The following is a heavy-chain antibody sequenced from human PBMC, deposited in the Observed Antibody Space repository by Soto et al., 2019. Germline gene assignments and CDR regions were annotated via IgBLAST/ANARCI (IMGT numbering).Heavy chain of an antibody. CDR3: AREFRAFYYGSGIIAFDI. J-gene: IGHJ3*02. V-gene: IGHV4-59*01. Sequence: SETLSLTCTVSGGSISSYYWSWIRQPPGKGLEWIGYIYYSGSTNYNPSLKSRVTISVDTPKNQFSLKLSSVTAADTAVYYCAREFRAFYYGSGIIAFDIWGQGTMVTVSS. D-gene: IGHD3-10*01. CDR2: IYYSGST. CDR1: GGSISSYY.